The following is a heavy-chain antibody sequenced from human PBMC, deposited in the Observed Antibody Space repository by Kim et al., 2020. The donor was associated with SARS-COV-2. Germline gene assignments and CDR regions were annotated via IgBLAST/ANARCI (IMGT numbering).Heavy chain of an antibody. V-gene: IGHV4-61*02. J-gene: IGHJ4*02. CDR3: AREDTAMVGEGDFDY. CDR2: IYTSGST. D-gene: IGHD5-18*01. Sequence: SETLSLTCTVSGGSISSGSYYWSWIRQPAGKGLEWIGRIYTSGSTNYNPSLKSRVTISVDTSKNQFSLKLSSVTAADTAVYYCAREDTAMVGEGDFDYWGQGTLVTVSS. CDR1: GGSISSGSYY.